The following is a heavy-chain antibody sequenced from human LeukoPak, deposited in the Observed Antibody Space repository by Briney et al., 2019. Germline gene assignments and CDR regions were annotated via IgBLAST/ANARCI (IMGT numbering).Heavy chain of an antibody. D-gene: IGHD1-26*01. J-gene: IGHJ4*02. CDR3: ARGERVGAKFFDY. Sequence: KGLKWLAGKWYEGSNKYYGDSMKGRLKISRDNSKNTLYLQMNSLRAEDTAVYYCARGERVGAKFFDYWGQGTLVTVSS. V-gene: IGHV3-33*01. CDR2: KWYEGSNK.